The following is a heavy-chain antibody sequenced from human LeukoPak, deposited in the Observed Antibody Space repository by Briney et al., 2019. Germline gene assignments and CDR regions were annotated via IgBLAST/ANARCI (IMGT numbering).Heavy chain of an antibody. V-gene: IGHV3-48*04. CDR2: ISGRSGTI. D-gene: IGHD6-19*01. CDR1: GFTFSSYS. CDR3: ARAEWLLGAFDI. J-gene: IGHJ3*02. Sequence: GGSLRLSCAASGFTFSSYSMNWVRQAPGKGLEWVSYISGRSGTISYTDSVKGRFTISRDNAKNSLYLQMNSLRAEDTAVYYCARAEWLLGAFDIWGQGTMVTVSS.